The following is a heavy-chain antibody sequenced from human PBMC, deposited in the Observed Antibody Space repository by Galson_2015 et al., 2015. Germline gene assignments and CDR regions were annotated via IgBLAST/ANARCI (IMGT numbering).Heavy chain of an antibody. CDR1: GFTFSSYA. V-gene: IGHV3-30-3*01. Sequence: RLSCAASGFTFSSYAMHWVRQAPGKGLEWVAVISYDGSNKYYADSVKGRFTISRDNSKNTLYLQMNSLRAEDTAVYYCARIIVVVPAAISPWFDPWGQGTLVTVSS. D-gene: IGHD2-2*01. CDR2: ISYDGSNK. CDR3: ARIIVVVPAAISPWFDP. J-gene: IGHJ5*02.